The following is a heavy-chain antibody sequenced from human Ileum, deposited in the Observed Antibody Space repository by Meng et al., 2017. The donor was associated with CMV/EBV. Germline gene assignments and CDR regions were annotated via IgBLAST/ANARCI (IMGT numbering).Heavy chain of an antibody. J-gene: IGHJ4*02. CDR2: ISNSGGST. D-gene: IGHD3-22*01. CDR3: AKDKDSSGYYYGY. CDR1: GFTFSTYA. Sequence: GESLKISCAASGFTFSTYAMNWVRQAPGKGLEWVSGISNSGGSTYYADSVKGRFTISRDNSKNTLFLQMNSLRAEDTAVYYCAKDKDSSGYYYGYWGQGTLVTVSS. V-gene: IGHV3-23*01.